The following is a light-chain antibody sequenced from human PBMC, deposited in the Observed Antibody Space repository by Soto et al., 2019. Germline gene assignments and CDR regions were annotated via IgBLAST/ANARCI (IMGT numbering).Light chain of an antibody. Sequence: DIVMTQTPLSSLVTLGQPASISCKSSQSLVHIDGNTYLSWLQQRPGQPPRLLIYKVSNRVSGVPDRFSGSGAGTDFTQKISRVEAEDVGLYYCMQATQFPALTFGGGTKVEIK. CDR3: MQATQFPALT. CDR1: QSLVHIDGNTY. CDR2: KVS. J-gene: IGKJ4*01. V-gene: IGKV2-24*01.